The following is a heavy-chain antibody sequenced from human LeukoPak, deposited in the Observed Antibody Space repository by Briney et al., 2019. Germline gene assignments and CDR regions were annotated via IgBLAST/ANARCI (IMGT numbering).Heavy chain of an antibody. D-gene: IGHD2/OR15-2a*01. Sequence: SETLSLTCTVSGGSISSYYWSWIRQPPGKGLEWIGYIYYSGSTNYNPTLKSRVTISVDTSKNQFSLKLSSVTAADTAVYYCARHRSEYDAFDIWGQGTMVTVSS. CDR2: IYYSGST. CDR1: GGSISSYY. CDR3: ARHRSEYDAFDI. J-gene: IGHJ3*02. V-gene: IGHV4-59*08.